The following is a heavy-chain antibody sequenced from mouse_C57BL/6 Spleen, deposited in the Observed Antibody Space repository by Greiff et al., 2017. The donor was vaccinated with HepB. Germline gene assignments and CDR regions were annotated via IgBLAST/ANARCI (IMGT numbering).Heavy chain of an antibody. D-gene: IGHD2-12*01. CDR1: GYTFTDYE. Sequence: VQLQQSGAELVRPGASVTLSCKASGYTFTDYEMHWVKQTPVHGLEWIGAIDPETGGTAYNQKFKGKAILTADKSSSTAYMELRSLTSEDSSVYYCTRDHYSAMDYWGQGTSVTVSS. CDR2: IDPETGGT. J-gene: IGHJ4*01. V-gene: IGHV1-15*01. CDR3: TRDHYSAMDY.